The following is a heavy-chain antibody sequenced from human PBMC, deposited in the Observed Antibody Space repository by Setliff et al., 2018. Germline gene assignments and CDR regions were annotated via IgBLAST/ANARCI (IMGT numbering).Heavy chain of an antibody. D-gene: IGHD1-26*01. J-gene: IGHJ4*02. CDR2: ISSSSTSI. Sequence: GGSLRLSCAASGFTFSSEYMNWVRQAPGKGLEWVSYISSSSTSIYYADSVKGRFTISRDNAKNSVYLQMNSLRVEDTAVYYCMSGHASGSRGYWGQGTLVTVSS. V-gene: IGHV3-48*01. CDR3: MSGHASGSRGY. CDR1: GFTFSSEY.